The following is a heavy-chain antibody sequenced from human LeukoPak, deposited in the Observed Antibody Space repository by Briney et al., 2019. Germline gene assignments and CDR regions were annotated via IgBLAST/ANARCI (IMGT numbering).Heavy chain of an antibody. V-gene: IGHV3-33*08. Sequence: GGSLRLSCVGSGFTSIAYALTWARQAPGKGLEWVAVIWYDGSNKYYADSVKGRFTISRDNSKNTLYLQMNSLRAEDTAVYYCARGYCSGGSCYIGLYFDYWGQGTLVTVSS. CDR1: GFTSIAYA. CDR2: IWYDGSNK. CDR3: ARGYCSGGSCYIGLYFDY. D-gene: IGHD2-15*01. J-gene: IGHJ4*02.